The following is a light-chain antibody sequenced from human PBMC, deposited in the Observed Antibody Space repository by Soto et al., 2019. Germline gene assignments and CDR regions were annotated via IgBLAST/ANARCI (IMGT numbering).Light chain of an antibody. CDR3: QQRSNWPLT. V-gene: IGKV3-11*01. Sequence: EIVLTQSPATLSLSPGERATLSCRASQSVSSYLAWYQQKPGQAPRLLIYDASNRATGIPARFSGSGSGTDFTLTISSLAPEDFEVYYCQQRSNWPLTFGGGTKVEIK. CDR1: QSVSSY. J-gene: IGKJ4*01. CDR2: DAS.